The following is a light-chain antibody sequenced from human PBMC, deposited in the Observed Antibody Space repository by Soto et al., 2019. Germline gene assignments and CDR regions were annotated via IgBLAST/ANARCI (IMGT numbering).Light chain of an antibody. CDR3: QHYNSYSEA. V-gene: IGKV1-5*03. CDR1: QSISNW. J-gene: IGKJ1*01. CDR2: KAS. Sequence: DIKMTQSPSSLSASVGDRVTFTCRASQSISNWLAWYQQKPGKAPKLLIYKASTLESGVPSRFSGSGSGTEFTLTISSLQADDFATYYCQHYNSYSEAFGQGSKVDIK.